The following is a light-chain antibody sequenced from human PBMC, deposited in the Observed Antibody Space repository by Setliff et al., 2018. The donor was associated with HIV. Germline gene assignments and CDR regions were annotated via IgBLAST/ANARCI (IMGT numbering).Light chain of an antibody. CDR3: SSYTSSSTLI. Sequence: QSALTQPPSASGSPGQSVTISCTGTSSDVGGYNYVSWYQQHPGKAPKVMIYEASKRPSGVSNRFSGSRSGNTASLTISGLQAEDEADYYCSSYTSSSTLIFGGGTKVTV. CDR2: EAS. V-gene: IGLV2-14*01. J-gene: IGLJ2*01. CDR1: SSDVGGYNY.